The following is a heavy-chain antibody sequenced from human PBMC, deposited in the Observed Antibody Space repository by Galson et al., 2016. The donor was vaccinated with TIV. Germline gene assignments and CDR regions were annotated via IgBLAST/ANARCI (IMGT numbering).Heavy chain of an antibody. J-gene: IGHJ6*02. CDR1: GGTFSSFV. D-gene: IGHD5-18*01. CDR2: IIPLFGEA. CDR3: AKCRNTAMDTYYYYYGLDV. V-gene: IGHV1-69*13. Sequence: SVKVSCKASGGTFSSFVVTWVRQAPGQGFEWMGGIIPLFGEAHYAQKFQGRVTISADESTSTVYMGLRSLRSGDTAVYYCAKCRNTAMDTYYYYYGLDVWGQETTVTVSS.